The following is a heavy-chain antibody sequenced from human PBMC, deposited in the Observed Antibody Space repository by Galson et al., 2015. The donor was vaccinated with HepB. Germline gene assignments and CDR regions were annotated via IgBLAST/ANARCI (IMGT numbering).Heavy chain of an antibody. Sequence: SVKVSCKASGGTFSSYAISWVRQAPGQGLEWMGGIIPIFGTANYAQKFQGRVTITADESTSTAYMELSSLRSEDTAVYYCASSAVADYYYGMDVWGQGTTVTVSS. V-gene: IGHV1-69*13. D-gene: IGHD6-19*01. CDR1: GGTFSSYA. J-gene: IGHJ6*02. CDR3: ASSAVADYYYGMDV. CDR2: IIPIFGTA.